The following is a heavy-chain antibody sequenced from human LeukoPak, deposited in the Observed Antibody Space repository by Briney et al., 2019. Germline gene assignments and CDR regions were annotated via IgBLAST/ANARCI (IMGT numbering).Heavy chain of an antibody. D-gene: IGHD3-22*01. J-gene: IGHJ4*02. CDR2: INPNSGGT. Sequence: ASVKVSCKASGYTFTSYGISWVRQAPGQGLEWMGWINPNSGGTNYAQKFQGRVTMTRDTSISTAYMELSRLRSDDTAVYYCARDSRFYDSSGSPDYWGQGTLVTVSS. CDR1: GYTFTSYG. V-gene: IGHV1-2*02. CDR3: ARDSRFYDSSGSPDY.